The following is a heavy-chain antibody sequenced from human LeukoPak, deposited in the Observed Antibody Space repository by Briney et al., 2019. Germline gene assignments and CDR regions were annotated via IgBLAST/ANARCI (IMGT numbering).Heavy chain of an antibody. CDR2: ISSSSSSYI. CDR3: ARGPYDSSGYYFDY. D-gene: IGHD3-22*01. J-gene: IGHJ4*02. Sequence: PGGSLRLSCAASGFTFSSYSMNWVRQAPGKGLEWVSSISSSSSSYIYYADSVKGRFTISRDNAKNSLYLQTNSLRAEDTAVYYCARGPYDSSGYYFDYWGQGTLVTVSS. V-gene: IGHV3-21*01. CDR1: GFTFSSYS.